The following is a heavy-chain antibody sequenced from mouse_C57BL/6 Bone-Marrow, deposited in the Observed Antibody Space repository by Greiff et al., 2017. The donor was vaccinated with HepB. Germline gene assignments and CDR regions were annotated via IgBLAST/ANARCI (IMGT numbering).Heavy chain of an antibody. CDR1: GFTFSSYG. V-gene: IGHV5-6*01. CDR2: ISSGGSYT. CDR3: ARPHDYWFAY. D-gene: IGHD2-4*01. Sequence: EVMLVESGGDLVKPGGSLKLSCAASGFTFSSYGMSWVRQTPDKRLEWVATISSGGSYTYYPDSVKGRFTISRDNAKNTLYLQMSSLKSEDTAMYYCARPHDYWFAYWGQGTLVTVSA. J-gene: IGHJ3*01.